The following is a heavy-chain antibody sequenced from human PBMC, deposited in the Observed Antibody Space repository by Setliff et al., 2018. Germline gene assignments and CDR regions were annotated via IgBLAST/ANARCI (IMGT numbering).Heavy chain of an antibody. Sequence: PGGSLRLSCAASGFTFSDYYMNWIRQAPGKGLEWVSYISRGGSTIYYADSVKGRFTISRDNAKNSLYLQMNSLRAEDTAVYYCARESVAATYNWFDPWGQGTLVTVSS. CDR1: GFTFSDYY. V-gene: IGHV3-11*04. CDR3: ARESVAATYNWFDP. CDR2: ISRGGSTI. J-gene: IGHJ5*02. D-gene: IGHD2-15*01.